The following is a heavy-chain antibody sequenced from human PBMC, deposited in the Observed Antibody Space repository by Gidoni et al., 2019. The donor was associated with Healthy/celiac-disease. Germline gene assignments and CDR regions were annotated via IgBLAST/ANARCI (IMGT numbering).Heavy chain of an antibody. V-gene: IGHV3-23*04. CDR3: AKEDYECWSGYYN. CDR1: GFTFSSYA. J-gene: IGHJ4*02. D-gene: IGHD3-3*01. Sequence: EVQLVEPGGGLVQPGGPLRLSCTASGFTFSSYARSWVRQAPGKGLEWDSAISGSGSSTYYADAVKGRFTITRDNSKNTRYLQMNSLRAEDTAVYYCAKEDYECWSGYYNWGQGTLVTVSS. CDR2: ISGSGSST.